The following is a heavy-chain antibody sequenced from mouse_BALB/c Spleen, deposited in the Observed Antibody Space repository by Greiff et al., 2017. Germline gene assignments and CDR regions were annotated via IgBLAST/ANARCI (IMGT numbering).Heavy chain of an antibody. CDR1: GFTFTDYY. CDR2: ISHKANGYTT. J-gene: IGHJ4*01. CDR3: ARDSYCGPMDY. V-gene: IGHV7-3*02. Sequence: EVQLLQSGGGLVQPGASLRLSCATSGFTFTDYYMRWVRQPPGQALEWLGFISHKANGYTTEYSVSVKGRFTISRDTSQSILYLLMNTLRAEDSATYCGARDSYCGPMDYWGQGTSVTVSS. D-gene: IGHD1-2*01.